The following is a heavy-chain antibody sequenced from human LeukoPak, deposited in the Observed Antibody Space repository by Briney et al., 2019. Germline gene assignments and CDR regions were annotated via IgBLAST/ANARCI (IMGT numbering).Heavy chain of an antibody. Sequence: ASVNVSCKASGYTFTSYGISWVRQAPGQGLEWMGWISAYNGNTNYAQKLQGRVTMTTDTSTSTAYMELRSLRSDDTAVYYCARDLGSSYYYYYGMDVWGQGTTVTVSS. CDR2: ISAYNGNT. D-gene: IGHD6-13*01. CDR3: ARDLGSSYYYYYGMDV. CDR1: GYTFTSYG. J-gene: IGHJ6*02. V-gene: IGHV1-18*01.